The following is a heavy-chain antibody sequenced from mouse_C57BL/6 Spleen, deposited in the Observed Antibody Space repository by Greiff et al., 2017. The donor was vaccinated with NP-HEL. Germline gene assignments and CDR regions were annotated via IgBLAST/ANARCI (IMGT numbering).Heavy chain of an antibody. V-gene: IGHV1-42*01. D-gene: IGHD2-1*01. CDR2: INPSTGGT. CDR3: ARKGGDGNYDYAMDY. J-gene: IGHJ4*01. CDR1: GYSFTGYY. Sequence: VQLQQSGPELVKPGASVKISCKASGYSFTGYYMNWVKQSPEKSLEWIGEINPSTGGTTYNQKFKAKATLTVDKSSSTAYMQLKSLTSEDSAVYYCARKGGDGNYDYAMDYWGQGTSVTVSS.